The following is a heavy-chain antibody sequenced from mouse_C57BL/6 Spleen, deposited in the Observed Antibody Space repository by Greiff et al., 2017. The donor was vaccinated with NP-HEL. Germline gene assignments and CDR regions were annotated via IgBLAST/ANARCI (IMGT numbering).Heavy chain of an antibody. CDR2: IYPGDGDT. CDR1: GYAFSSSW. CDR3: ARSRSNYPWFAY. J-gene: IGHJ3*01. Sequence: VQLQQSGPELVKPGASVKISCKASGYAFSSSWMNWVKQRPGKGLEWIGRIYPGDGDTNYNGKFKGKATLTADKSSSTAYMQLSSLTSEDSAVYFCARSRSNYPWFAYWGQGTLVTVSA. V-gene: IGHV1-82*01. D-gene: IGHD2-5*01.